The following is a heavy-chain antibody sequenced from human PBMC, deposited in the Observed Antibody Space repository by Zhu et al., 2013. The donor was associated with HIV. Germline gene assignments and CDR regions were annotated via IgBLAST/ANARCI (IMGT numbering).Heavy chain of an antibody. V-gene: IGHV1-8*01. CDR3: ARGRLKRYTFVDTYYFDY. J-gene: IGHJ4*02. D-gene: IGHD3-3*02. CDR1: GYTFTTHD. CDR2: MNPDSGNT. Sequence: QVQLLQSGAEVKKPGASVKVSCKASGYTFTTHDINWVRQATGQGLEWMGWMNPDSGNTGYAQNFQGRVTMTRDTSTGTAYMELSSLRSEDSALYYCARGRLKRYTFVDTYYFDYWGQGTLVTVSS.